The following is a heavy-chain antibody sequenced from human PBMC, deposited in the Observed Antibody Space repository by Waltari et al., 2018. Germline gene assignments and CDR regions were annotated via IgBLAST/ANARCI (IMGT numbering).Heavy chain of an antibody. Sequence: QVQLVQSGAEVKKPGSSVKVSCKASGGTFSSYTISWVRQAPGQGLEWMGRIIPILGIANYAQKFQGKVTITADKSTSTAYMELSSLRSEDTAVYYCASRGKPGVLGASHPYYYYYGMDVWGQGTTVTVSS. CDR3: ASRGKPGVLGASHPYYYYYGMDV. CDR1: GGTFSSYT. D-gene: IGHD1-26*01. J-gene: IGHJ6*02. CDR2: IIPILGIA. V-gene: IGHV1-69*02.